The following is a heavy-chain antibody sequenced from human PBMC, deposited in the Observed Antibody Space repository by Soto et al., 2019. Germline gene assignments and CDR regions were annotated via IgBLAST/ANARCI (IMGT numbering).Heavy chain of an antibody. D-gene: IGHD2-2*02. CDR3: ARGYCSSTSCYSDAFDM. J-gene: IGHJ3*02. Sequence: SETLSLTCAVSGGSISSGVYCWSWIRHPPGKGLEWIGYIYHSGSTYYKSSLKSRVTISVDRSKNQFSLKLSSVPAADTAVYYCARGYCSSTSCYSDAFDMWGQGTMVTVSS. CDR2: IYHSGST. CDR1: GGSISSGVYC. V-gene: IGHV4-30-2*01.